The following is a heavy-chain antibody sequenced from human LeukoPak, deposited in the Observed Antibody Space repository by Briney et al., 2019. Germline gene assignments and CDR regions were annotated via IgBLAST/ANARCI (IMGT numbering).Heavy chain of an antibody. CDR3: ARVSGYLRPSQGWFDP. J-gene: IGHJ5*02. V-gene: IGHV4-39*07. CDR2: IYYSGST. CDR1: GGSISSSSYY. D-gene: IGHD3-22*01. Sequence: PSETLSLTCTVSGGSISSSSYYWGWIRQPPGKGLEWIGSIYYSGSTYYNPSLKSRVTISVDTSKNQFSLKLSSVTAADTAVYYCARVSGYLRPSQGWFDPWGQGTLVTVSS.